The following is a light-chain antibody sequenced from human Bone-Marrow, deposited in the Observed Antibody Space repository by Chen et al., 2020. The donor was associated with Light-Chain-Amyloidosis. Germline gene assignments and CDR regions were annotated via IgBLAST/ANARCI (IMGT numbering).Light chain of an antibody. CDR3: QVWDRSSDRPV. Sequence: SYVLTQPSSVSVDPGQTATIACGGNNIGSSSVHWYQQTPGQAPLLVVYDDSDRPSGIPERLSGSNSWNTATLTISRVEAGDEAVYYCQVWDRSSDRPVFGGGTKLTVL. CDR1: NIGSSS. CDR2: DDS. J-gene: IGLJ3*02. V-gene: IGLV3-21*02.